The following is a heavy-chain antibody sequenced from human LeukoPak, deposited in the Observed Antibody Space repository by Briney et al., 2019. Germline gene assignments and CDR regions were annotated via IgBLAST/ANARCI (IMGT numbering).Heavy chain of an antibody. D-gene: IGHD5-12*01. J-gene: IGHJ4*02. V-gene: IGHV1-24*01. CDR3: ATAGYSGYDYVFDY. CDR2: FDPEDGEA. Sequence: PTASVKVSCKVSGYTLTELSMHWVRQAPGKGLEWMGGFDPEDGEAIYAQKFQGRVTMTEDTSTDTAYMELSSLRSEDTAVYYCATAGYSGYDYVFDYWGQGTLVTVSS. CDR1: GYTLTELS.